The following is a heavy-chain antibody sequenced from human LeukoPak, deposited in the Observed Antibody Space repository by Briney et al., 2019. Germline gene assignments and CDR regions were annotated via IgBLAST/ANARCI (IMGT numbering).Heavy chain of an antibody. Sequence: SETLSLTCTVSGGSISSYCWGWIRQTPGKGLEWIGSVYHSGTTYHNPSLKSRVTMSVDTSKNQFSLTLTSVTAADTALYYCTRELAGTTVEDWGQGTLVTVSS. D-gene: IGHD1-1*01. CDR1: GGSISSYC. CDR2: VYHSGTT. V-gene: IGHV4-38-2*02. J-gene: IGHJ4*02. CDR3: TRELAGTTVED.